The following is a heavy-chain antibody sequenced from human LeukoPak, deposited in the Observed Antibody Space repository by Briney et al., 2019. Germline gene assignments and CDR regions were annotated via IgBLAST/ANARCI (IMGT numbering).Heavy chain of an antibody. J-gene: IGHJ4*02. V-gene: IGHV5-51*01. Sequence: GESLKISCKVSGYSFTSYWIGWVRQMPGKGLEWMGIIYPGDSDTRYSPSFQGQVTISADKSISTAYLQWSSLKASDTAMYYCARRARYSGYDIDYWGQGTLVTVSS. CDR1: GYSFTSYW. CDR2: IYPGDSDT. D-gene: IGHD5-12*01. CDR3: ARRARYSGYDIDY.